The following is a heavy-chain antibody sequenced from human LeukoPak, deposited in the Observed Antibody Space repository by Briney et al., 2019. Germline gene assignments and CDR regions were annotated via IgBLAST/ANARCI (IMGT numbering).Heavy chain of an antibody. CDR2: MNPNSGNT. Sequence: GASVKVSCKXSGYTFTSYDINWVRQATRQGLEWMGWMNPNSGNTGYSQKFQGRVTITRNTSISTAYMELSSLRSEDTAVYYCARYCSSASCYMGDDAFDIWGQGTMVTVSS. CDR3: ARYCSSASCYMGDDAFDI. V-gene: IGHV1-8*03. J-gene: IGHJ3*02. D-gene: IGHD2-2*02. CDR1: GYTFTSYD.